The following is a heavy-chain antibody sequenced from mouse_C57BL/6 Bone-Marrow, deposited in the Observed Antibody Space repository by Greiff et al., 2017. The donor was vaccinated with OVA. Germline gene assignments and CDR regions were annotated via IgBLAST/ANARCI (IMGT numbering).Heavy chain of an antibody. Sequence: EVKVEESGGGLVQPGGSMKLSCAASGFTFSDAWMDWVRQSPETGLEWVAEIRNKANNHATYYAESVKGRFTISRDDSKSSVYLQMNSLRAEDTGIYYCTGGGSSFYWYFDVWGTGTTVTVSS. CDR1: GFTFSDAW. CDR2: IRNKANNHAT. CDR3: TGGGSSFYWYFDV. J-gene: IGHJ1*03. D-gene: IGHD1-1*01. V-gene: IGHV6-6*01.